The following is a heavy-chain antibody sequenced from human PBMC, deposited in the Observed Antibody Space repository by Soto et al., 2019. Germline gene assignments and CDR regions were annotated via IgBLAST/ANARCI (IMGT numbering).Heavy chain of an antibody. J-gene: IGHJ4*02. Sequence: QVQLVESGGGVVQPGRSLRLSCAASGFTFSSYAMHWVRQAPGKGLEWVAVISYDGSNKYYADSVKGRFTISRDNSKNTLYLQMNSLRAEDKAVYYCARGGDYVWGSYRKLDYWGQGTLVTVSS. D-gene: IGHD3-16*02. CDR3: ARGGDYVWGSYRKLDY. V-gene: IGHV3-30-3*01. CDR2: ISYDGSNK. CDR1: GFTFSSYA.